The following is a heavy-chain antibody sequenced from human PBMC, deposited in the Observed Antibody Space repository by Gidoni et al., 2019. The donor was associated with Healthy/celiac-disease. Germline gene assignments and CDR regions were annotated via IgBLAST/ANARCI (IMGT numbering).Heavy chain of an antibody. CDR2: ISGSGGST. D-gene: IGHD1-26*01. CDR1: GFTFSSYA. CDR3: AKGRSGSYYYDAFDI. V-gene: IGHV3-23*01. J-gene: IGHJ3*02. Sequence: EVQLLESGGGLVQPGGSLRLSCSASGFTFSSYAMSWVRQAPGKGLERVSAISGSGGSTYYADSVKGRFTISRDNSKNTLYLQMNSLRAEDTAVYYCAKGRSGSYYYDAFDIWGQGTMVTVSS.